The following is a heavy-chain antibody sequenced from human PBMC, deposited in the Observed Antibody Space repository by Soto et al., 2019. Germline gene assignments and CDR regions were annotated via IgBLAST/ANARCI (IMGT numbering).Heavy chain of an antibody. Sequence: QVQLQESGPGLVKPSQTLSLTCTVSGGSISSGGYYWSWIRQHPGKGLEWIGYIYYSGSTYYNPSLKSPVNISGDTSKNQVSPKLGSVTGAGPGVYYRAGVRRRNFGFSYWFSAFGIWGQGTMVTVSS. CDR1: GGSISSGGYY. V-gene: IGHV4-31*01. D-gene: IGHD5-18*01. J-gene: IGHJ3*02. CDR2: IYYSGST. CDR3: AGVRRRNFGFSYWFSAFGI.